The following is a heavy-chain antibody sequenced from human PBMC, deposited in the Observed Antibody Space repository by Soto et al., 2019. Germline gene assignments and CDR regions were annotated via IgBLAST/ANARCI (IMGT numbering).Heavy chain of an antibody. J-gene: IGHJ5*02. Sequence: SETLSLTCTVSGGSISSGGYYWSWIRQHPGKGLEWIGYIYYSGSTYYNPSLKSRVTISVDTSKNQFSLKLSSVTAADTAVYYCARATAAKNWFDPWGQGTLVTVSS. CDR2: IYYSGST. D-gene: IGHD6-13*01. CDR1: GGSISSGGYY. V-gene: IGHV4-31*03. CDR3: ARATAAKNWFDP.